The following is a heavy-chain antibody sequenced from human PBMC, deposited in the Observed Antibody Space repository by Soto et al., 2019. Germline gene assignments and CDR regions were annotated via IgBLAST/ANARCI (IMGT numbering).Heavy chain of an antibody. J-gene: IGHJ6*02. Sequence: EVQLVESGGGLVKPGGSLRLSCAASGFTFSSYSMNWVRQAPGKGLEWVSSISCTTSYIYYADSVKGRFTISRDNAKNSLYLQMNSLRAEDTAVYYCARVVDYGDTYYYYGMDVWGQGTTVTVSS. CDR2: ISCTTSYI. CDR1: GFTFSSYS. V-gene: IGHV3-21*01. CDR3: ARVVDYGDTYYYYGMDV. D-gene: IGHD4-17*01.